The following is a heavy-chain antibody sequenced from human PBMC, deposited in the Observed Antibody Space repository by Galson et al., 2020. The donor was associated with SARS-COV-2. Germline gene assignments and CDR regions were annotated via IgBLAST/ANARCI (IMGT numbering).Heavy chain of an antibody. Sequence: SESLSITCAVSGTSISSGPYYWNWIRQPPGKGPEWIGDITPSGNPNYNPSLKSRLTISVDTSKNHFSLKLSSVTAADTAVYYCAREENFFLVVTATRMCYVDYWGRGTLATVSS. V-gene: IGHV4-30-2*01. D-gene: IGHD2-21*02. CDR1: GTSISSGPYY. CDR3: AREENFFLVVTATRMCYVDY. CDR2: ITPSGNP. J-gene: IGHJ4*02.